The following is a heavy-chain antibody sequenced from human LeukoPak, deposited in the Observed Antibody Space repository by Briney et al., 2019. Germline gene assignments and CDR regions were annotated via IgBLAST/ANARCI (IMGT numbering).Heavy chain of an antibody. D-gene: IGHD5-24*01. CDR2: ISPNSGGT. CDR3: ARDRDDDAFDI. V-gene: IGHV1-2*02. Sequence: ASVKVSCKASGYTFTGYYMRWVRQAPGQGLEWMGWISPNSGGTNYAQKFQGRVTMTRDTSISTAYMDLSRLRSDDTAVYYCARDRDDDAFDIWGQGTMVTVSS. CDR1: GYTFTGYY. J-gene: IGHJ3*02.